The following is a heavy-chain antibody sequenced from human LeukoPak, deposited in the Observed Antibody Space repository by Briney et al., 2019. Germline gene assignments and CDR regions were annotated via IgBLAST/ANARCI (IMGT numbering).Heavy chain of an antibody. Sequence: GSLRLSCAASGFTVSSNYMSWVRQAPGKGLEWVSVIYSGGSTYYADSVKGRFTISRDNSKNTLYLQMNSLRAEDTAVYYCARDRDHNWFDPWGQGILVTVSS. J-gene: IGHJ5*02. V-gene: IGHV3-53*01. D-gene: IGHD2-21*02. CDR3: ARDRDHNWFDP. CDR1: GFTVSSNY. CDR2: IYSGGST.